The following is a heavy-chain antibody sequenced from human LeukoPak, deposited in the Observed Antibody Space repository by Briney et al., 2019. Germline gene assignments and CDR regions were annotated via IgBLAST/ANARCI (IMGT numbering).Heavy chain of an antibody. CDR2: IWYDGSNK. CDR1: GFTFSSYG. J-gene: IGHJ6*02. V-gene: IGHV3-33*01. Sequence: GRSLRLSCAASGFTFSSYGMHWVRQAPGKGLEWVAVIWYDGSNKYYADSVKGRFTISRDNSKNTLYLQINSLRAEDTAVYYCARGPTRVTSYYYYGMDVWGQGTMVTVSS. D-gene: IGHD2-21*02. CDR3: ARGPTRVTSYYYYGMDV.